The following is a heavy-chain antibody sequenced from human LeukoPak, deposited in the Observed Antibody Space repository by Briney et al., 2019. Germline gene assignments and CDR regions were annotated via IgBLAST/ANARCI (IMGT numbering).Heavy chain of an antibody. V-gene: IGHV5-51*01. D-gene: IGHD2-2*01. Sequence: PGESLKISCKGSGYSFTSYWIGWVRQMPGKGLEWMGIIYPGDSDTRYSPSFRGQVTVSADKSISTAYLQWSSLKASDTAMYYCARRDGYCSSTSCYADYYYGMDVWGRGTTVTVSS. CDR1: GYSFTSYW. CDR3: ARRDGYCSSTSCYADYYYGMDV. J-gene: IGHJ6*02. CDR2: IYPGDSDT.